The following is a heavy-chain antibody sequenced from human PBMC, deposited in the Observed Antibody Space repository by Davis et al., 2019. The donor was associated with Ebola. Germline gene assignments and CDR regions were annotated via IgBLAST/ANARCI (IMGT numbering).Heavy chain of an antibody. CDR2: INPSGGST. V-gene: IGHV1-46*01. D-gene: IGHD2-15*01. CDR1: GYTFTSYY. Sequence: ASVKVSCKASGYTFTSYYMHWVRQAPGQGLEWMGIINPSGGSTSYAQKFQGRVTMTRDTSTSTVYMELSSLRSEDTAVYYCARRICSGGSCYPEDYFDYWGQGTLVTVSS. J-gene: IGHJ4*02. CDR3: ARRICSGGSCYPEDYFDY.